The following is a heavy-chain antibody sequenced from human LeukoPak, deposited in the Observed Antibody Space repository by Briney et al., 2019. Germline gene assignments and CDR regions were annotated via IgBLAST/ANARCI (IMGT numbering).Heavy chain of an antibody. J-gene: IGHJ5*02. D-gene: IGHD1-26*01. Sequence: ASVKVSCKASGYTFTSYGISWVRQAPGQGLEWMGLINPSGSSTTYAQKFQGRVTMTRDMSTSTDYMELTSLTSDDTAVYYCARDNSLGDTAWWFDPWGQGTLVTVSS. V-gene: IGHV1-46*01. CDR1: GYTFTSYG. CDR2: INPSGSST. CDR3: ARDNSLGDTAWWFDP.